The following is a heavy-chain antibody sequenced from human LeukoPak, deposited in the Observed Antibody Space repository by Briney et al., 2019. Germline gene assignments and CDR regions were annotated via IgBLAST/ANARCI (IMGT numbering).Heavy chain of an antibody. D-gene: IGHD5-12*01. CDR1: GGSISSHY. J-gene: IGHJ4*02. CDR3: ARQNSGYDC. Sequence: PSETLSLTCTVSGGSISSHYWSWIRQPPGKGLEWIGYIYHSGSTNYNPSLDSRVTISVDTSKNQFSLNLRSVTAADTAVYYCARQNSGYDCWGQGTLVTVSS. CDR2: IYHSGST. V-gene: IGHV4-59*11.